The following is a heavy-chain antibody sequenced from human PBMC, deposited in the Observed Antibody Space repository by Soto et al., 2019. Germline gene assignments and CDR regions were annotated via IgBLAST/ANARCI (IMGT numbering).Heavy chain of an antibody. Sequence: GSLRLSCAASGFTFSASWMNWVRQTPGKGPEWVANMNTDGRVKNYAESVRGRFTISRDNAKNSLYLQMNSLRAEDTAVYSCARGYDYLIDYWGQGTPVTVSS. CDR2: MNTDGRVK. V-gene: IGHV3-7*01. D-gene: IGHD3-22*01. CDR1: GFTFSASW. CDR3: ARGYDYLIDY. J-gene: IGHJ4*02.